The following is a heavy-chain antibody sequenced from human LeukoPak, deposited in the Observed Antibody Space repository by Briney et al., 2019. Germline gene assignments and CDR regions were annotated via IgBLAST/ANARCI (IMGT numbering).Heavy chain of an antibody. CDR1: GGTFSSYA. Sequence: SVKVSCKASGGTFSSYATSWVRQAPGQGLEWMGRIIPILGIANYAQKFQGRVTITADKSTSTAYMELSSLRSEDTAVYYCARDRGYSGYDPASFDYWGQGTLVTVSS. V-gene: IGHV1-69*04. CDR2: IIPILGIA. CDR3: ARDRGYSGYDPASFDY. D-gene: IGHD5-12*01. J-gene: IGHJ4*02.